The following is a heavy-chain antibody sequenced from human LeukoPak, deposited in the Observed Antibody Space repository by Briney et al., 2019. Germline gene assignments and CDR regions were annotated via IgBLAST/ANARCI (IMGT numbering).Heavy chain of an antibody. CDR3: ARGGYSRGYFDY. Sequence: GRFTMSRDNAKTSLHLQMNSLRVEDTAVYFCARGGYSRGYFDYWGQGTLVTVS. V-gene: IGHV3-11*06. J-gene: IGHJ4*02. D-gene: IGHD5-18*01.